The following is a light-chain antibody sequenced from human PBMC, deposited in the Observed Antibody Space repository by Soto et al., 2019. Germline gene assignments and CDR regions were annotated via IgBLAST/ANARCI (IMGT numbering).Light chain of an antibody. CDR1: SSNIGAGYA. Sequence: QSVLTQPPSVSGAPGQRVTISCTGSSSNIGAGYAVHWYQQLPGTAPKLLIYGNSNRPSGVPDRFSGSKSGTSASLAITGLHAEHEADYYCQSYDSSLSGSVFGGGTKLTVL. J-gene: IGLJ3*02. CDR2: GNS. V-gene: IGLV1-40*01. CDR3: QSYDSSLSGSV.